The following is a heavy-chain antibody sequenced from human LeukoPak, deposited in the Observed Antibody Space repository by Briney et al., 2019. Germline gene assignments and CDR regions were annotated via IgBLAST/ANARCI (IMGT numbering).Heavy chain of an antibody. CDR1: GFTFSSHG. Sequence: GGSLRLSCAASGFTFSSHGMNWVRQAPGKGLEWVSGISPSGGITYYTDSVKGRFTISRDNAKNSLYLQMSSLRAEDTAVYYCARAPYPYGSGSHHYFDYWGQGTLVTVSS. CDR3: ARAPYPYGSGSHHYFDY. D-gene: IGHD3-10*01. CDR2: ISPSGGIT. J-gene: IGHJ4*02. V-gene: IGHV3-23*01.